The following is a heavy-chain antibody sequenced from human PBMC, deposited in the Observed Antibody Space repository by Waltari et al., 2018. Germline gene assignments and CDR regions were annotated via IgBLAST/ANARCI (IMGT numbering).Heavy chain of an antibody. V-gene: IGHV4-4*07. CDR2: MYISGNT. CDR1: GDSISNCF. J-gene: IGHJ4*02. CDR3: VRKDGDY. Sequence: QVQLQESGPGLVKPSETLSLTCTVSGDSISNCFWSWIRQSAGKGLEWIGRMYISGNTDYNPSLKSRITMSIDMSKNQFTLKLNSVTAADTALYYCVRKDGDYWGQGTLVTVSS.